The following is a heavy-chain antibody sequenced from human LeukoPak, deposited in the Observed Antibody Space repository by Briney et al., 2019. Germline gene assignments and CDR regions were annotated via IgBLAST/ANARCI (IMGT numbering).Heavy chain of an antibody. Sequence: SETLSLICAVYGGSFSGYYWSWIRQPPGKGLEWIGEINHSGSTNYNPSLKSRVTISVDTSKNQFSLKLSSVTAADTAVYYCARVKRWLRHQFDYWGQGTLVTVSS. D-gene: IGHD5-12*01. J-gene: IGHJ4*02. CDR1: GGSFSGYY. CDR2: INHSGST. CDR3: ARVKRWLRHQFDY. V-gene: IGHV4-34*01.